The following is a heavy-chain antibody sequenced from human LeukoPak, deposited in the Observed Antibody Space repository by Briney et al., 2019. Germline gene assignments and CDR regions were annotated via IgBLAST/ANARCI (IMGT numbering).Heavy chain of an antibody. CDR2: VKSKRDGGTI. Sequence: PGGSLRLSCAASGFTFSNAWMSWVRQAPGKGLEWVARVKSKRDGGTIDYAAPVKGRFTISRDDSKDTLYLQMNSLEIEDAALYYCTTVGSAWNFDYWGQGTLVTVSS. CDR3: TTVGSAWNFDY. CDR1: GFTFSNAW. V-gene: IGHV3-15*01. J-gene: IGHJ4*02. D-gene: IGHD6-25*01.